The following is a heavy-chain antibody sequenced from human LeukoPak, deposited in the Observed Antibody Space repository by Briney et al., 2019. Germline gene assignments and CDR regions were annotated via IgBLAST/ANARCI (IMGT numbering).Heavy chain of an antibody. CDR1: GFTFSSYA. CDR3: ARCTASCYANAFDV. V-gene: IGHV3-23*01. J-gene: IGHJ3*01. CDR2: INGGGDAT. Sequence: GGSLRLSCAASGFTFSSYAMSWVRQAPGKGLEWVSAINGGGDATEYADSVKGRFTISRDNSKNTLYLQMNSLRPDDTAVYYCARCTASCYANAFDVWGQGTLLTVSS. D-gene: IGHD2-2*01.